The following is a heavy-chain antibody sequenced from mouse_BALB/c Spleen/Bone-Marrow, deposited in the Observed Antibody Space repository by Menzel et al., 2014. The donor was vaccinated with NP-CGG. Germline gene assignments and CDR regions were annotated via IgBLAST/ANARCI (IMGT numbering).Heavy chain of an antibody. CDR3: ARGGDDFSLDY. Sequence: QVQLQQSGTELVMPGASVKMSCKASGYAFTDRWIHWVKQRPGQGLEWIGAIDTSDSYTNYNQKFKGKATLTVDESSSTAYIRLSSLTSEDSAVYYCARGGDDFSLDYWGQRTSVTVSS. CDR1: GYAFTDRW. J-gene: IGHJ4*01. D-gene: IGHD2-4*01. CDR2: IDTSDSYT. V-gene: IGHV1-69*01.